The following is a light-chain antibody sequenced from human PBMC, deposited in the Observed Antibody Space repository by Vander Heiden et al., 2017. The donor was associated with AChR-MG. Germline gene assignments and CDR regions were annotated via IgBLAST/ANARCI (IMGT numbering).Light chain of an antibody. V-gene: IGKV2-28*01. CDR3: RQCLRRFT. Sequence: IVMTQSPLSLPVTSGAPASLSCRSRQSRRQRNGHNYVEWYRQKPGQSPQLLIYWGSKRPDGGTDRFSGSGAGKDFTLKSSRGENEDVGSYYGRQCLRRFTFGHRTKVEIK. CDR1: QSRRQRNGHNY. J-gene: IGKJ3*01. CDR2: WGS.